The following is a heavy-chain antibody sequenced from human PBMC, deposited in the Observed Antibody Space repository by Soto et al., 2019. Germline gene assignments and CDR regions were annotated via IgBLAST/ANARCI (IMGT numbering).Heavy chain of an antibody. J-gene: IGHJ5*02. Sequence: GGSLRLSCAASGFTFSSYEMNWVRQAPGKGLEWVSYISSSGSTIYYADSVKGRFTISRDNAKNSLYLQMNSLRAEDTAVYYCARVGSSSWRRYWFDPWGQGTLVTVSS. CDR1: GFTFSSYE. CDR2: ISSSGSTI. CDR3: ARVGSSSWRRYWFDP. D-gene: IGHD6-13*01. V-gene: IGHV3-48*03.